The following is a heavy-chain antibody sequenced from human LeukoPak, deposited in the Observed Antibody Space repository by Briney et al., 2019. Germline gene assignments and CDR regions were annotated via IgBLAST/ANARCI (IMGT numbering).Heavy chain of an antibody. J-gene: IGHJ4*02. V-gene: IGHV3-23*01. CDR3: AKGAYDFLEIAYFDY. Sequence: GGSLRLSCAASGFSFTKYAMNWVRQAPGKELEWVAVLIGSSGATDYADSVKGRFTISRDKSKNTLFLQMNSLRAEDTAIYYCAKGAYDFLEIAYFDYWGQGALVTVSS. CDR1: GFSFTKYA. CDR2: LIGSSGAT. D-gene: IGHD3-3*01.